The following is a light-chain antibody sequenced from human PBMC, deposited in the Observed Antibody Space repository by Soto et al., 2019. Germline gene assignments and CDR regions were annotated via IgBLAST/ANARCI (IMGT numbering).Light chain of an antibody. CDR3: SSYTSSSTYV. CDR2: DVS. V-gene: IGLV2-14*01. J-gene: IGLJ1*01. Sequence: QSVLTQPASVSGSPGQSIATSCTGTSSGVGGYNYVSWYQQHPGKAPKLMVYDVSNRPSGVSNRFSGSKSGNTASLTISGLQAEDEADYYCSSYTSSSTYVFGTGTKVNVL. CDR1: SSGVGGYNY.